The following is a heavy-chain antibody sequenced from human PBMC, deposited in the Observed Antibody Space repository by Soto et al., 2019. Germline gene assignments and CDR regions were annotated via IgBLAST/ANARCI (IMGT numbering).Heavy chain of an antibody. J-gene: IGHJ4*02. D-gene: IGHD2-21*01. CDR3: ARDLLWSAQKPIDF. V-gene: IGHV1-2*02. Sequence: ASVKVSCKASGYTFSGYNMHWVRQAPGQGLEWMGWINPNSGGTNFARKFHGRVTMTRDTSIGTAYMELTNLTSDDTAVYFCARDLLWSAQKPIDFWGQGPLVTVSS. CDR1: GYTFSGYN. CDR2: INPNSGGT.